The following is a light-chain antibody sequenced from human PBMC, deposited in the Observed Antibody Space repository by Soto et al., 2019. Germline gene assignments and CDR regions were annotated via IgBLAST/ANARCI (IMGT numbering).Light chain of an antibody. J-gene: IGLJ1*01. CDR2: EVT. CDR1: RSDVGGYNF. V-gene: IGLV2-8*01. Sequence: QSALTQPPSASGSPGQSVTISCTGTRSDVGGYNFVSWYQQHPGKAPKLIIYEVTKRPSGVPDRFSGSKSGSTASLTVSGLQADDEAHYYCSSYAGSNNRYVFGTGTKLTVL. CDR3: SSYAGSNNRYV.